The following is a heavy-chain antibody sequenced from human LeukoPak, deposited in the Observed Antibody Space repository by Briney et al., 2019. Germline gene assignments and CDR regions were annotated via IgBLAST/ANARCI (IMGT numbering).Heavy chain of an antibody. J-gene: IGHJ5*02. Sequence: SETLSLTCTVSGGSISSGGYYWSWIRQHPGKGLEWIGYIYYSGSTYYNPSLKSRVTISVDTSKNQFSLKLSSETAADTAVYYCARSKYQLLSQYNWFDPWGQGTLVTVSS. CDR1: GGSISSGGYY. CDR2: IYYSGST. CDR3: ARSKYQLLSQYNWFDP. V-gene: IGHV4-31*03. D-gene: IGHD2-2*01.